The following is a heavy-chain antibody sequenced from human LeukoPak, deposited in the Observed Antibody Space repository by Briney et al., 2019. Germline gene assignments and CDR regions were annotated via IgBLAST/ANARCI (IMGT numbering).Heavy chain of an antibody. CDR3: TRLQYSGSYFDY. CDR1: GFSLSTSGMC. CDR2: IDWDDDK. D-gene: IGHD1-26*01. J-gene: IGHJ4*02. V-gene: IGHV2-70*11. Sequence: SGPTLVNPTQTLTLTCTFSGFSLSTSGMCVSWIRQPPGKALEWLARIDWDDDKYYSTSLKTRLTISKDTSKNQVVLTMTNMDPADTATYYCTRLQYSGSYFDYWGQGTLVTVSS.